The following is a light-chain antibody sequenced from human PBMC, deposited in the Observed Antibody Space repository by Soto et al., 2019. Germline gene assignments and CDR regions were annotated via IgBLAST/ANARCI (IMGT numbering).Light chain of an antibody. J-gene: IGKJ1*01. CDR1: QSGSRY. V-gene: IGKV1-39*01. CDR3: QQSYSNPRT. Sequence: DIQMNQSPSSLFASVGDRATISCRASQSGSRYLNWYQQKAGKAPNLLIYAVYTLESGAPSRFSGTGSGTDFTLTISSLQPEDFANYYCQQSYSNPRTFGQGTKVEIK. CDR2: AVY.